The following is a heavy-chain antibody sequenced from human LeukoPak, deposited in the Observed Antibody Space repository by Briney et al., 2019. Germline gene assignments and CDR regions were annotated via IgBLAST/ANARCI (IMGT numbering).Heavy chain of an antibody. J-gene: IGHJ6*02. CDR1: GGTFSSYA. Sequence: SVKVSCKASGGTFSSYAISWVRQAPGQGLEWMGGIIPTFGTANYAQKFQGRVTITADESTSTAYMELSSLRSEDTAVYYCASEVAGPHYYYYYGMDVWGQGTTVTVSS. CDR2: IIPTFGTA. D-gene: IGHD6-19*01. V-gene: IGHV1-69*13. CDR3: ASEVAGPHYYYYYGMDV.